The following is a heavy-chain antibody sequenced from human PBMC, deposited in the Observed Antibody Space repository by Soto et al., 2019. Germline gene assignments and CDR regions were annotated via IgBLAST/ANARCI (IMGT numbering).Heavy chain of an antibody. CDR1: GFTFSNAW. D-gene: IGHD3-10*01. Sequence: GGSLRLSCAASGFTFSNAWMSWVRQAPGKGLEWVGRIKSKTDGGTTDYAAPVKGRFTISRDDSKNTLYLQMNSLKTEDTAVYCGTTERWFGELLYPDAFDIWGQGTIVTVSS. CDR2: IKSKTDGGTT. CDR3: TTERWFGELLYPDAFDI. V-gene: IGHV3-15*01. J-gene: IGHJ3*02.